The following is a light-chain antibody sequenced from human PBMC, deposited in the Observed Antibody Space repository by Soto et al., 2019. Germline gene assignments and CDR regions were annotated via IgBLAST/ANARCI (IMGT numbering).Light chain of an antibody. CDR1: SSDVGGYNS. V-gene: IGLV2-8*01. CDR2: EVN. J-gene: IGLJ3*02. Sequence: QSALTQPPSASGSPGQSVTISCTGTSSDVGGYNSVSWYQQHPGKAPKLMTYEVNKRPSGVPDRFSGSKSGNTASLTVSGLQADDEADYYCSSYAGINNLVFGGGTKLIVL. CDR3: SSYAGINNLV.